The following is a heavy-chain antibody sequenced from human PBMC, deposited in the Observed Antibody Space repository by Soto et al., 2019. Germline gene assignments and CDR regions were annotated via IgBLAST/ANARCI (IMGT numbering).Heavy chain of an antibody. J-gene: IGHJ6*02. CDR1: GYTFTSYG. D-gene: IGHD3-3*01. Sequence: GASVKVSCKASGYTFTSYGISWVRQAPGQGLEWMGWISAYNGNTNYAQKFQGRVTMTTDTSTSTAYMELRSLISDDTAVYYCARPYYDFWRGYYKDYYYGMDVWGQGTTVTVSS. CDR3: ARPYYDFWRGYYKDYYYGMDV. V-gene: IGHV1-18*04. CDR2: ISAYNGNT.